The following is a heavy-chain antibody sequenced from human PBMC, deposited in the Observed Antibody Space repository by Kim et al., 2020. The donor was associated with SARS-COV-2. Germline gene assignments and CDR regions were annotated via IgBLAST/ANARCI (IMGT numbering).Heavy chain of an antibody. CDR2: MNPNSGNT. CDR1: GYTFTSYD. D-gene: IGHD6-13*01. CDR3: PRRIAGSGTTVDP. Sequence: ASVKVSCKASGYTFTSYDINWVRQATGQGLEWMGWMNPNSGNTGYAQKFQGRVTMTRNTSISTAYMELSSLRSEDTAVYYCPRRIAGSGTTVDPWGQGSLVTVSS. V-gene: IGHV1-8*01. J-gene: IGHJ5*02.